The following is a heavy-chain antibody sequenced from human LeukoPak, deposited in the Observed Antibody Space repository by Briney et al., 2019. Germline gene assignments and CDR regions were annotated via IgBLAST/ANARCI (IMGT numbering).Heavy chain of an antibody. Sequence: GGSLRLSCAASGFTFSSYSMNWVRQAPGKGLEWVSFIYSSVTHYSDSVKGRFTISRDNAKNSLYLRMNSLRAEDTALYYCAKVDMVHDHFDYWGQGTLVTVSS. J-gene: IGHJ4*02. CDR3: AKVDMVHDHFDY. CDR2: IYSSVT. D-gene: IGHD2-2*03. CDR1: GFTFSSYS. V-gene: IGHV3-21*04.